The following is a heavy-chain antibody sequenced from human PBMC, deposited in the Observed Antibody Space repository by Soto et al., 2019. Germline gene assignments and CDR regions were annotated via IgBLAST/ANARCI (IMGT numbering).Heavy chain of an antibody. CDR2: INPNSGGT. V-gene: IGHV1-2*02. Sequence: ASVKVSCKASGYTFTGYYMHWVRQAPGQGLEWMGWINPNSGGTNYAQKFQGRVTMTRDTSISTAYMELSRLRSDDTAVYYCARDGISSGRLNWFDPWGQGTLVTVSS. J-gene: IGHJ5*02. CDR1: GYTFTGYY. CDR3: ARDGISSGRLNWFDP. D-gene: IGHD6-19*01.